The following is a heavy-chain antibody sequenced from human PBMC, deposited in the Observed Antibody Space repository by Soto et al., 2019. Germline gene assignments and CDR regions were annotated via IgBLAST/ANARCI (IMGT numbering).Heavy chain of an antibody. CDR3: ARGGDYYDSSARALAFDI. CDR1: GGSISSYY. V-gene: IGHV4-59*01. CDR2: IYYSGST. J-gene: IGHJ3*02. Sequence: SETLSLTCTVSGGSISSYYWSWIRQPPGKGLEWIGYIYYSGSTNYNPSLKSRVTISVDTSKNQFSLKLSSVTAADTAVYYCARGGDYYDSSARALAFDIWGQGKMGTVS. D-gene: IGHD3-22*01.